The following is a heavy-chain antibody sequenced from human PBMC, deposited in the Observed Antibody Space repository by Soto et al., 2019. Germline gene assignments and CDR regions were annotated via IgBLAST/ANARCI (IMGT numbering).Heavy chain of an antibody. J-gene: IGHJ4*02. Sequence: PGRSLRLSCAASGFTFSAHTMTWVRQAPGKGPEWGSYIGTCTDTKHCPDSVRGRFTISRDNAKNSLYLQMDSLRDEDTAVYYCARDKADKDCISTCCFSPLDCCGQGTLGTVSS. V-gene: IGHV3-48*02. CDR3: ARDKADKDCISTCCFSPLDC. D-gene: IGHD2-2*01. CDR1: GFTFSAHT. CDR2: IGTCTDTK.